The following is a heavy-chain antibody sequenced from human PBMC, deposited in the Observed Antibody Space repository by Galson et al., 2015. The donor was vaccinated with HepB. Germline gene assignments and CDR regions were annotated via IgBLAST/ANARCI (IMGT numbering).Heavy chain of an antibody. D-gene: IGHD2/OR15-2a*01. CDR2: INPGSGST. CDR3: ARGRILLYNWFDP. J-gene: IGHJ5*02. CDR1: GYKFTSYY. Sequence: SVKVSCKASGYKFTSYYMHWVRQAPGQGLEWMGIINPGSGSTSYAQKFQGRVTMTRDTSTSTVYMDLSSLRSEDTAVYYCARGRILLYNWFDPWGQGTLVTVSS. V-gene: IGHV1-46*03.